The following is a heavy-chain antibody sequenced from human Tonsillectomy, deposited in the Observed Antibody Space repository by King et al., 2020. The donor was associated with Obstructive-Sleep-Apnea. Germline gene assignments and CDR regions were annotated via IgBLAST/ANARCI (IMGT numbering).Heavy chain of an antibody. D-gene: IGHD3-16*01. V-gene: IGHV4-39*01. Sequence: PLQESGPGLVKPSETLSLTCTVSGDSISRSSYYWGWIRQPPGKGLEWIGSIYYNGNTYYNPSLKSRVTISVDTSNNQFSLRLSYVTAADTAVYYCARQGDSLFDYWGQGTLVTVSS. CDR3: ARQGDSLFDY. J-gene: IGHJ4*02. CDR1: GDSISRSSYY. CDR2: IYYNGNT.